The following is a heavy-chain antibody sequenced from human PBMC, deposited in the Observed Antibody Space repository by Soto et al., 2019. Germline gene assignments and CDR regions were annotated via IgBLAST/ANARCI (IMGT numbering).Heavy chain of an antibody. D-gene: IGHD3-10*01. CDR1: GFTFSSYG. CDR2: IWYDGSNK. V-gene: IGHV3-33*01. Sequence: QVQLVESGGGVVQPGRSLRLSCAASGFTFSSYGMHWVRQAPGKGLEWVAVIWYDGSNKYYADSVKGRFTISRDNSKNTLYLQMNSLRAEDTAVYYCARDHPRYGSGSYHLDYWGQGTLVTVSS. J-gene: IGHJ4*02. CDR3: ARDHPRYGSGSYHLDY.